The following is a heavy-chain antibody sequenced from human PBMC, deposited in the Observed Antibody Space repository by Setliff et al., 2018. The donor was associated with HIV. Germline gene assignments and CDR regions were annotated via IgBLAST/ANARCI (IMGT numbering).Heavy chain of an antibody. V-gene: IGHV4-38-2*01. Sequence: SETLSLTCAVSDYSVRSGFYWGWIRQPPGKGLEWIGSISHGGSTYYNPSLQSRVTISVDTSKNQFSLTLSSVTAADTAVYHCARHETTVTLANWFDPWGQGTLVTVSS. CDR2: ISHGGST. CDR3: ARHETTVTLANWFDP. CDR1: DYSVRSGFY. D-gene: IGHD4-17*01. J-gene: IGHJ5*02.